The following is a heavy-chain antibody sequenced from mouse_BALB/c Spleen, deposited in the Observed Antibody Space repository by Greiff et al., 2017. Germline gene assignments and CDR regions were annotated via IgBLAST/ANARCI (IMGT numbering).Heavy chain of an antibody. CDR3: ARSHDRAMDY. J-gene: IGHJ4*01. V-gene: IGHV5-17*02. CDR2: ISSGSSTI. Sequence: EVQGVESGGGLVQPGGSRKLSCAASGFTFSSFGMHWVRQAPEKGLEWVAYISSGSSTIYYADTVKGRFTISRDNPKNTLFLQMTSLRSEDTAMYYCARSHDRAMDYWGQGTSVTVSS. CDR1: GFTFSSFG.